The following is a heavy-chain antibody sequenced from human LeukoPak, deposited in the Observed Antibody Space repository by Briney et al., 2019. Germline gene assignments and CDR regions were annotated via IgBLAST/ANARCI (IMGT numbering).Heavy chain of an antibody. CDR3: ARDVIAVAAVNGAFDI. CDR2: ISSSSSYI. V-gene: IGHV3-21*01. D-gene: IGHD6-19*01. J-gene: IGHJ3*02. Sequence: GGSLRLSCAASGFTFSSYSMNWVRQAPGKGLEWVSSISSSSSYIYYADSVKGRFTISRDNAKNSLYLQMNSLRAEDTAVYYCARDVIAVAAVNGAFDIWGQGTMVTVSS. CDR1: GFTFSSYS.